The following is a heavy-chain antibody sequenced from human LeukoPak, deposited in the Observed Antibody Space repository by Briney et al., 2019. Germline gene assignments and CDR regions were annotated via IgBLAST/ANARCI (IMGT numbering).Heavy chain of an antibody. CDR3: ARGGGSSGWYYFDY. D-gene: IGHD6-19*01. CDR2: INRDGSEI. J-gene: IGHJ4*02. CDR1: GFTFSMSW. Sequence: QSGGSLRLSCAASGFTFSMSWMTWVRQAPGKGLEWVASINRDGSEIHYVDSVKGRFTISRDNAKNSLYLQMNSLRAEDTAVYYCARGGGSSGWYYFDYWGQGTLVTVSS. V-gene: IGHV3-7*04.